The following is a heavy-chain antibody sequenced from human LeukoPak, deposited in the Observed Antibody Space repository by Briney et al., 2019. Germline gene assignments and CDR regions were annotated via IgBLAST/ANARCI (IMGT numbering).Heavy chain of an antibody. V-gene: IGHV4-59*08. CDR2: IYYSGNT. D-gene: IGHD2-15*01. J-gene: IGHJ4*02. CDR1: GGSISSYY. Sequence: PSETLSLTCTVPGGSISSYYWSWIRKPPRKGLEWIGYIYYSGNTDSNPSLKSRVTISVDTSKNQFSLKLSSVTAADTAVYYCARTYCSGGSCHFDYWGQGTLVTVSS. CDR3: ARTYCSGGSCHFDY.